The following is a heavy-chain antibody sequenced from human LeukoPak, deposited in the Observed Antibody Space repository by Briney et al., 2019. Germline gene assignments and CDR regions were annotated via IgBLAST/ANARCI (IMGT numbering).Heavy chain of an antibody. Sequence: SETLSLTCTVSGGSISSYYWSWIRQPPGKGLEWIGYIYYSGSTNYNPSLKSRVTISVDTSKNQFSLKLSSVTAADTAVYYCARVRMEWLFKWFAFDIWGQGTMVTVPS. CDR3: ARVRMEWLFKWFAFDI. CDR1: GGSISSYY. J-gene: IGHJ3*02. V-gene: IGHV4-59*01. D-gene: IGHD3-3*01. CDR2: IYYSGST.